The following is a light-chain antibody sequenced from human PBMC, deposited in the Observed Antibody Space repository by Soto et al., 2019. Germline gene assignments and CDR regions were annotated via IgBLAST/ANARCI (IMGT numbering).Light chain of an antibody. CDR3: KQYTRYPIT. CDR1: HGIRDD. J-gene: IGKJ5*01. Sequence: IQMTQSPSSLSASVGDRVTITCRASHGIRDDLGWYQQKPGKAPRLLIYDVSNLESGVPARFSGSGSGTEFTLTISSLEADDFATYYCKQYTRYPITFGQGTRLEIK. V-gene: IGKV1-17*01. CDR2: DVS.